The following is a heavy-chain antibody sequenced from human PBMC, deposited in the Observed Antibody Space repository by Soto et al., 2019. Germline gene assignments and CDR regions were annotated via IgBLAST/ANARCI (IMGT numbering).Heavy chain of an antibody. CDR3: ASVSGYSSGWPYDY. CDR2: ISWNSGSI. J-gene: IGHJ4*02. V-gene: IGHV3-9*01. D-gene: IGHD6-19*01. Sequence: GGSLRLSCAASGFTFDDYAMHWVRQAPGKGLEWVSGISWNSGSIGYADSVKGRFTISRDNAKNSLYLQMNSLRAEDTALYYCASVSGYSSGWPYDYWGQGTLVTVSS. CDR1: GFTFDDYA.